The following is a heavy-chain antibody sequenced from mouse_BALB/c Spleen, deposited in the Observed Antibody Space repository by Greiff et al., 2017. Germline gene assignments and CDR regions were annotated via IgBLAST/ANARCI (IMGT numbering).Heavy chain of an antibody. CDR3: ARNYGNYVSAMDY. J-gene: IGHJ4*01. CDR2: IWSGGST. V-gene: IGHV2-2*02. Sequence: VQLVESGPGLVQPSQSLSITCTVSGFSLTSYGVHWVRQSPGKGLEWLGVIWSGGSTDYNAAFISRLSISKDNSKSQVFFKMNSLQANDTAIYYCARNYGNYVSAMDYWGQGTSVTVSS. CDR1: GFSLTSYG. D-gene: IGHD2-1*01.